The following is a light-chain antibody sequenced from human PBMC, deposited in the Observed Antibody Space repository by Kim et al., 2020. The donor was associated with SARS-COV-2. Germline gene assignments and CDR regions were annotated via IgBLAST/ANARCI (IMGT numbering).Light chain of an antibody. CDR2: QDS. CDR1: KVGDKY. CDR3: QAWDSSTVV. Sequence: VSPGQTASITCSGEKVGDKYACWYQQKPGQSPVLVIYQDSKRPSGIPERFSGSNSGNTATLTISRTQAMDEADYCCQAWDSSTVVFGGGTQLTVL. J-gene: IGLJ2*01. V-gene: IGLV3-1*01.